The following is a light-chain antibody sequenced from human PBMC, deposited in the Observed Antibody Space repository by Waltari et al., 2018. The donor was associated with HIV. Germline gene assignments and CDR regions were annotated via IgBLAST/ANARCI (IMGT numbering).Light chain of an antibody. J-gene: IGLJ2*01. CDR2: EVS. V-gene: IGLV2-23*02. CDR1: SSDVGNYKL. Sequence: QSALTQPASVSGSPGQSITISCTGTSSDVGNYKLFLWYQQHPCKVPTVMIYEVSKRPSGVSNPFSGCKSGNRASLTISGLQAEDEADYYCCSYAGSSAVVFGGGTKLTVL. CDR3: CSYAGSSAVV.